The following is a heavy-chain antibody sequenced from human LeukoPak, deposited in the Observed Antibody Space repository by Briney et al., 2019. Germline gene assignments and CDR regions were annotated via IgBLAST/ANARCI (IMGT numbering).Heavy chain of an antibody. CDR1: GYTFTGYY. D-gene: IGHD4-23*01. CDR2: INPNSGGT. Sequence: ASVKVSCKASGYTFTGYYMHWVRQAPGQGLEWMGWINPNSGGTYYAQKFQGRVTMTSDTSISTAYMELSRLRSDNTAVYYCARDLYGGTAATFDYWGQGTLVTVSS. J-gene: IGHJ4*02. V-gene: IGHV1-2*02. CDR3: ARDLYGGTAATFDY.